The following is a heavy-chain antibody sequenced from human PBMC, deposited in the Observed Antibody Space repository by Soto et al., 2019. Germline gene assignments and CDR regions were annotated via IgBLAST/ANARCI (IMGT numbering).Heavy chain of an antibody. CDR2: IRTSDDAT. V-gene: IGHV3-23*01. CDR1: GFAFSNSV. D-gene: IGHD6-19*01. Sequence: GGSLRLSCAASGFAFSNSVMAWVRQAPGQGLEWVSTIRTSDDATHYADSVKGRFTISRDRSKNMINLQLNSLRAEDTAVYYCAKEGYSSGVAGAFDIWGQGTTVTVSS. CDR3: AKEGYSSGVAGAFDI. J-gene: IGHJ3*02.